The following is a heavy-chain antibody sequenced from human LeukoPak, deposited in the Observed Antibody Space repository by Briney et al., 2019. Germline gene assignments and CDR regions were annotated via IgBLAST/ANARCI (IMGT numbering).Heavy chain of an antibody. D-gene: IGHD6-13*01. J-gene: IGHJ4*02. Sequence: PSETLSLTCTVSGGSISSYYWSWIRQPAGKGLEWIGRIYTSGSTNYNPSLKSRVTMSVDTSKNQFSLKLSTVTAADTAVYYCARNAYSSSWYAAHFDYWGQGTLVTVSS. CDR1: GGSISSYY. CDR3: ARNAYSSSWYAAHFDY. CDR2: IYTSGST. V-gene: IGHV4-4*07.